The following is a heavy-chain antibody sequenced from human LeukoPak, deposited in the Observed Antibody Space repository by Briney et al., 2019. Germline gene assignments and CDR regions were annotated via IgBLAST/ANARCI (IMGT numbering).Heavy chain of an antibody. CDR3: AKDILGIVGATMGFDY. CDR2: ITNDGSST. V-gene: IGHV3-74*01. J-gene: IGHJ4*02. CDR1: GLTFSSHW. D-gene: IGHD1-26*01. Sequence: GGSLRLSCAASGLTFSSHWMHWVRQAPGKGLVWVSRITNDGSSTTYADSVKGRFTISRDNAKNSLYLQMNSLRAEDTALYYCAKDILGIVGATMGFDYWGQGTLVTVSS.